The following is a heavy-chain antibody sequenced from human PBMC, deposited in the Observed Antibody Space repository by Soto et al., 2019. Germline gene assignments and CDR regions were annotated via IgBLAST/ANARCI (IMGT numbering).Heavy chain of an antibody. CDR3: ARDLTVTTPLDY. J-gene: IGHJ4*02. V-gene: IGHV3-21*01. Sequence: EVQLVESGGGLVKPGGSLRLSCAASGFTFSSYSMNWVRQAPGKGLEWVSSISSSSSYIYYADSVKGRFTISRDNAKNSLYLQMNSLRAEDTAVYYCARDLTVTTPLDYWGQGTLVTVSS. CDR2: ISSSSSYI. D-gene: IGHD4-17*01. CDR1: GFTFSSYS.